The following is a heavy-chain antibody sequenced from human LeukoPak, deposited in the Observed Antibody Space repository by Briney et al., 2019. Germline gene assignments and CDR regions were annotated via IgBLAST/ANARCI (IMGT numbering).Heavy chain of an antibody. CDR3: ARDQTYSGSGIYTYFDY. V-gene: IGHV4-59*12. D-gene: IGHD3-10*01. CDR2: IYYSGST. CDR1: GGSISGYY. J-gene: IGHJ4*02. Sequence: SETLSLTCTVSGGSISGYYWSWIRQPPGKGLEWIGYIYYSGSTNYNPSLKSRVTISVDTSKNQFSLKLSSVTAADTAVYYCARDQTYSGSGIYTYFDYWGQGILVTVSS.